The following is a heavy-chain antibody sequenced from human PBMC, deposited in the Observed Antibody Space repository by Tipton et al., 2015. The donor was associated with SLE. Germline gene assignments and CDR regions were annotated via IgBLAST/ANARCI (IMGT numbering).Heavy chain of an antibody. D-gene: IGHD3-10*01. CDR1: GGSISNNNW. CDR3: ARGWADYYGPGNYLAGMDV. V-gene: IGHV4-4*02. Sequence: TLSLTCAVSGGSISNNNWWSWVRQPPGKGLEWIGEIYHSGSTNYNRSLESRVTISVDKSKNQFSLNMSSVTAADTAGYYCARGWADYYGPGNYLAGMDVWGQGTTVTVSS. CDR2: IYHSGST. J-gene: IGHJ6*02.